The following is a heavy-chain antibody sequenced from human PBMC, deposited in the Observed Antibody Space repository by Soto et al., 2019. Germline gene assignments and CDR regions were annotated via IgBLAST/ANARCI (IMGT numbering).Heavy chain of an antibody. D-gene: IGHD3-3*01. CDR2: INHSGST. J-gene: IGHJ6*02. CDR3: ARGHVGFDFWSGYPGYYYYGMDV. V-gene: IGHV4-34*01. Sequence: PSETLSLTCAVYGGSFSGYYWRWIRQPPGKGLEWIGEINHSGSTNYNPSLKSRVTISVDTSKNEFSLKLSSVTAAETAVYYCARGHVGFDFWSGYPGYYYYGMDVWGQGTTVTVSS. CDR1: GGSFSGYY.